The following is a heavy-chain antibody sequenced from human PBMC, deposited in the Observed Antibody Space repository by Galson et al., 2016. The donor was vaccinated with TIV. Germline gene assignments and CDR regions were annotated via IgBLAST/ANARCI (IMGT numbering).Heavy chain of an antibody. CDR3: ARGFNYGFDFYYGMDV. CDR1: GYPFTAYY. J-gene: IGHJ6*02. D-gene: IGHD5-18*01. V-gene: IGHV1-2*02. Sequence: SVKVSCKASGYPFTAYYIHWVRQAPGQGPEWMGWINPNGDDTNYAQRFQGRVSMTRDTSISTAYMELSRRRSDDTAVFFCARGFNYGFDFYYGMDVWGQGTTVTVSS. CDR2: INPNGDDT.